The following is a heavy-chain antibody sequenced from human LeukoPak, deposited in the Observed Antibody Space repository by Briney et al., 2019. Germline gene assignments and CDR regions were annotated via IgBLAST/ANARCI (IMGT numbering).Heavy chain of an antibody. CDR2: ISSSSSYI. Sequence: PGGSLRLSCAASGFTFSSYSMNWVRQAPGKGLEWVSSISSSSSYIYYADSVKGRFTVSRDNAKNSLYLQMNSLRAEDTAVYYCARDRLAVADYWGQGTLVTVSS. CDR3: ARDRLAVADY. J-gene: IGHJ4*02. V-gene: IGHV3-21*01. CDR1: GFTFSSYS. D-gene: IGHD6-19*01.